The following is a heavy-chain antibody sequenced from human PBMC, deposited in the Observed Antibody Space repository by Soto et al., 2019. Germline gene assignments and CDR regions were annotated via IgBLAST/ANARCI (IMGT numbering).Heavy chain of an antibody. CDR1: GFTFSSYG. J-gene: IGHJ4*02. D-gene: IGHD3-22*01. V-gene: IGHV3-30*03. CDR2: ISYDGSNK. CDR3: ATPPGSYYDSSGYFETVDY. Sequence: QVQLVESGGGVVQPGRSLRLSCAASGFTFSSYGMHWVRQAPGKGLEWVAVISYDGSNKYYADSVKGRFTISRDNSNNTLYLQMNSLRAEDTAVYYCATPPGSYYDSSGYFETVDYWGQGTLVTVSS.